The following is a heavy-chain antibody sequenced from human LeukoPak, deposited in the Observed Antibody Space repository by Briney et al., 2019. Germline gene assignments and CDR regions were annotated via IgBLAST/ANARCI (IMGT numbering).Heavy chain of an antibody. CDR3: AKEAPHTAVLIALPEWNYIDS. V-gene: IGHV3-30-3*02. CDR2: ISDDGSNK. CDR1: GFTFSRYA. D-gene: IGHD2-21*01. J-gene: IGHJ4*02. Sequence: GGSLRLSCAASGFTFSRYAMHWVRQAPGKGLEWVALISDDGSNKYYLDSVKGRFTISRDNSKNTLFLQMNSLRDEDTAVYYCAKEAPHTAVLIALPEWNYIDSWGRGILVSVSS.